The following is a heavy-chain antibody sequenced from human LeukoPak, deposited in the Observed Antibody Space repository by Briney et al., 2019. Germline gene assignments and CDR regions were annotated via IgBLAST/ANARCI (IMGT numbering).Heavy chain of an antibody. CDR3: ARVPGYCSSTSCFIYGMDV. CDR1: GLTFSDYY. J-gene: IGHJ6*04. V-gene: IGHV3-11*06. Sequence: PGGSLRLSCAASGLTFSDYYMSWTRQAPGKGLEWVSYISSSSSYTNYADSVKGRFTISRDNAKNSLYPQMNSLRAEDTAVYYCARVPGYCSSTSCFIYGMDVWGKGTTVTVSS. CDR2: ISSSSSYT. D-gene: IGHD2-2*03.